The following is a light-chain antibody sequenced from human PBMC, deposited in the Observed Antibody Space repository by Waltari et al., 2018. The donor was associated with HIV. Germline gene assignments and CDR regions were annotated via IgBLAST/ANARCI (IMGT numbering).Light chain of an antibody. CDR3: QQYNNWPWT. CDR1: QSVSSSY. J-gene: IGKJ1*01. CDR2: GTS. V-gene: IGKV3-15*01. Sequence: EIVLTQSPGTLSLSPGERATLSCRASQSVSSSYLAWYQQKPGQTPRLLIYGTSTRATGFPVRFSGSGSGTEFTLTISSLQSEDFADYYCQQYNNWPWTFGQGTKVEIK.